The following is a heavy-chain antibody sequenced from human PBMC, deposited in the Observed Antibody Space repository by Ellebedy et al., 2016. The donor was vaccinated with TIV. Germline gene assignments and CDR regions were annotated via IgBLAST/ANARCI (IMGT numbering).Heavy chain of an antibody. CDR1: GGSFSGYS. D-gene: IGHD2-21*01. V-gene: IGHV4-34*01. Sequence: SETLSLTCGIYGGSFSGYSWSWIRQSPGKGLEWIGEINHRGTTNYNPSLERQVPLSMDTFENKLSVRLNSVTAADTAVYYCARSDWQDVDLDRWYFDLWGRGTLVTVST. CDR2: INHRGTT. J-gene: IGHJ2*01. CDR3: ARSDWQDVDLDRWYFDL.